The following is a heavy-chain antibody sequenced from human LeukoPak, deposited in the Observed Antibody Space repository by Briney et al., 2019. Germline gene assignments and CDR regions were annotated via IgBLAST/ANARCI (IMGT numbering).Heavy chain of an antibody. V-gene: IGHV3-23*01. CDR1: GFTFSSYV. D-gene: IGHD1-26*01. Sequence: PGGSLRLSCAASGFTFSSYVMNWVRQAPGKGLEWVSGISGSGGSTYYADSVKGRFTISRDNSMATLYLQMNSLRAEDTAVYFCAKSGTYRDAFDIWGQGTMVTVSS. CDR3: AKSGTYRDAFDI. J-gene: IGHJ3*02. CDR2: ISGSGGST.